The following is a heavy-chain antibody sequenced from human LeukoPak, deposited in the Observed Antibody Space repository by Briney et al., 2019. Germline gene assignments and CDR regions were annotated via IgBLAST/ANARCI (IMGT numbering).Heavy chain of an antibody. V-gene: IGHV3-30*02. D-gene: IGHD4-17*01. CDR3: AKDRGATVIHRYFDL. J-gene: IGHJ2*01. CDR1: GSIFSSYG. Sequence: PGGSLRLSCAASGSIFSSYGMHWIRQAPGKGLEWVAFIQYDGNNKYYADSVRGRFTISRDNSKNTLDLQMNSLRAEDTAVYYCAKDRGATVIHRYFDLWGRGTLVTVSS. CDR2: IQYDGNNK.